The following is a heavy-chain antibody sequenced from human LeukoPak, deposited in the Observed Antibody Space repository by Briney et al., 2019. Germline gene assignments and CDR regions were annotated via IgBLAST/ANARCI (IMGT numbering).Heavy chain of an antibody. J-gene: IGHJ6*03. CDR2: IHLTGTA. Sequence: PSETLSLTCTVSGGSISSYYYWGWIRQPPAKGLEWIGNIHLTGTADYNPSLKSRVTISIDTSKNQFSLKLTSVTAADTAVYYCARDPGYSGTYKNAYYYYYYMDVWGKGTTVTVSS. V-gene: IGHV4-38-2*02. CDR3: ARDPGYSGTYKNAYYYYYYMDV. CDR1: GGSISSYYY. D-gene: IGHD1-26*01.